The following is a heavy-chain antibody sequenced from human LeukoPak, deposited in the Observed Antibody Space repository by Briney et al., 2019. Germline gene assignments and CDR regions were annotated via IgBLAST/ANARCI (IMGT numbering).Heavy chain of an antibody. D-gene: IGHD3-9*01. J-gene: IGHJ4*02. Sequence: SETLSLTCAVYGGSFGGYYWSWIRQPPGKGLEWIGEINHSGSTNYNPSLKSRVTISVDTSKNQFSLKLSSVTAADTAVYYCASPKTTLRYFDLWGQGTLVTVSS. CDR3: ASPKTTLRYFDL. CDR1: GGSFGGYY. V-gene: IGHV4-34*01. CDR2: INHSGST.